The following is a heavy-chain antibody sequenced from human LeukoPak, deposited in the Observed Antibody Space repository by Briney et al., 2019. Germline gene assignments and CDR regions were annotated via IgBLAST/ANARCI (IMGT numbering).Heavy chain of an antibody. Sequence: ASVKVSCKASGGTFSSYAISWARQAPGQGLEWMGGIIPIFGTANYAQKFQGRVTITADESTSTAYMELSSQRSEDTAVYYCARGVGYCSSSSCLGAFDIWGQGTMVTVSS. J-gene: IGHJ3*02. D-gene: IGHD2-15*01. CDR3: ARGVGYCSSSSCLGAFDI. V-gene: IGHV1-69*13. CDR1: GGTFSSYA. CDR2: IIPIFGTA.